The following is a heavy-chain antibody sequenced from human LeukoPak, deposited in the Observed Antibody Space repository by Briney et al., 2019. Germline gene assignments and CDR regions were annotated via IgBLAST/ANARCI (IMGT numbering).Heavy chain of an antibody. CDR1: GFTFRNYP. CDR3: ARDYHLYYYDNNAHTFDF. D-gene: IGHD3-22*01. Sequence: GRSLRLSCAASGFTFRNYPMHWVRQTPGKGLEWVAVTSPDGGNQFYADAVKGRFIISRDTSKNMVFLHMNGLRPEDTAMYYCARDYHLYYYDNNAHTFDFWGQGTMVTVSS. V-gene: IGHV3-30*04. CDR2: TSPDGGNQ. J-gene: IGHJ3*01.